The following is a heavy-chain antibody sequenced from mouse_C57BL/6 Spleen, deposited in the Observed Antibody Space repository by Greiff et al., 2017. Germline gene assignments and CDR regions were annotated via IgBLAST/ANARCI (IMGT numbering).Heavy chain of an antibody. D-gene: IGHD2-4*01. CDR2: IYPRSGNT. Sequence: QVQLQQSGAELARPGASVKLSCKASGYTFTSYGISWVKQRTGQGLEWIGEIYPRSGNTYYNEKFKGKATLTADKSSSTAYMALRSLTSEDSAVYFCVPYDDYDGRHVWGTGTTVTVSS. CDR1: GYTFTSYG. V-gene: IGHV1-81*01. J-gene: IGHJ1*03. CDR3: VPYDDYDGRHV.